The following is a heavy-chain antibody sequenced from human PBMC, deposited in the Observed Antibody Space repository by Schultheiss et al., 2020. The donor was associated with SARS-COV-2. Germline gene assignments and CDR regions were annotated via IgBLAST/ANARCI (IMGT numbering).Heavy chain of an antibody. V-gene: IGHV4-61*01. J-gene: IGHJ4*02. Sequence: SETLSLTCTVSGGSVSSGSYYWSWIRQPPGKGLEWIGYIYYSGSTNYNPSLKSRVTISVDTSKNQFSLKLSSVTAADTAVYYCARGAGVFFDYWGQGTLVTVSS. CDR2: IYYSGST. D-gene: IGHD6-19*01. CDR3: ARGAGVFFDY. CDR1: GGSVSSGSYY.